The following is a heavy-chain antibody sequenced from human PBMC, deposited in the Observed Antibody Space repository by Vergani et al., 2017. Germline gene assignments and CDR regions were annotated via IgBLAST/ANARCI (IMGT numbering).Heavy chain of an antibody. CDR2: VFHSGSA. J-gene: IGHJ3*02. V-gene: IGHV4-38-2*02. CDR3: ARQFWVSQGVGALET. CDR1: GYSISRGYH. D-gene: IGHD3-16*01. Sequence: QVQLQESGPGLVKPSETLSLTCSVSGYSISRGYHWGWIRQPPGKGLEWIATVFHSGSAYYNPSLRRRVTISVETSKNQFSLRLTTLTAADTAVDYCARQFWVSQGVGALETWGRGTEVSVSS.